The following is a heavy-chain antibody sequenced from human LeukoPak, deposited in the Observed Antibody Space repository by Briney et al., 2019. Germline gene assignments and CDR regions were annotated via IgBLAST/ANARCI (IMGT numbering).Heavy chain of an antibody. J-gene: IGHJ6*03. CDR2: IIDSGEST. CDR3: AKLGGQELHNYYVAV. D-gene: IGHD3-16*01. V-gene: IGHV3-23*01. Sequence: GGSLRLSRAASGFTFSSYAMSWVRQAPGKGLEWVSGIIDSGESTYYANFAKGRFTISRDNSNNTLYLQMNSLRAEDTAVYYCAKLGGQELHNYYVAVCGKGTTVAVFS. CDR1: GFTFSSYA.